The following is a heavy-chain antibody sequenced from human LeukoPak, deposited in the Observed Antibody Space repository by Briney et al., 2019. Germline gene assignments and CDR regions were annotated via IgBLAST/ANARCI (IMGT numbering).Heavy chain of an antibody. CDR1: GGSISSSNW. V-gene: IGHV4-4*02. Sequence: SGTLSLTCAVSGGSISSSNWWSWVRQPPGKGLEWIGEIYHSGSTNYNPSLKSRVTISVDKSKNQFSLKLSSVTAADTAMYYCARGSHKLWFGEFFDYWGQGTLVTVSS. CDR3: ARGSHKLWFGEFFDY. D-gene: IGHD3-10*01. J-gene: IGHJ4*02. CDR2: IYHSGST.